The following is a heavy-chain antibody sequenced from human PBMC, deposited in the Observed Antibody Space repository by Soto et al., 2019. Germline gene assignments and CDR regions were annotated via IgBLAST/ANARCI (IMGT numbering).Heavy chain of an antibody. CDR3: ARSISV. J-gene: IGHJ4*02. V-gene: IGHV4-59*06. CDR2: IYYIGST. CDR1: GGSISSYY. D-gene: IGHD2-21*01. Sequence: SETLSLTCTVSGGSISSYYWSWIRQSPGKGLEWIGYIYYIGSTYYNPSLKSRITISIDTSKNQFSLRLSSVTAADTAVYYCARSISVWGQGTLVTVSS.